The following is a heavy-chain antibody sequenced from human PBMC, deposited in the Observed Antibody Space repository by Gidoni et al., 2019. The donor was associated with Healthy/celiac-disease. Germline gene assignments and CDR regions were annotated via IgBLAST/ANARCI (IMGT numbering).Heavy chain of an antibody. J-gene: IGHJ4*02. V-gene: IGHV3-33*01. Sequence: QVQLVESGGGVVQPGRSLRLSCAASGFPSSSYVRHWVRQAPGKGLEGVEVIWYDGSNKYYADSVKGRFTISRDNSKNTLYLQMNSLRAEDTAVYYCARVLTPILGVVTMGYWGQGTLVTVSS. CDR3: ARVLTPILGVVTMGY. CDR1: GFPSSSYV. CDR2: IWYDGSNK. D-gene: IGHD3-3*01.